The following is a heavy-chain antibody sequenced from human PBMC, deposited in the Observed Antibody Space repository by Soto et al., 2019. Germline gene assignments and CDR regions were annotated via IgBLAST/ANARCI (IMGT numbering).Heavy chain of an antibody. CDR2: TYYRSKWYN. V-gene: IGHV6-1*01. Sequence: SQTLSLTCDISGDSVSSNSAAWNWIRQSPSRGLEWLGRTYYRSKWYNDYAVSVKSRVTINPDTSKNQFSLQLNSVTPEDTAVYYCARGAYSISTYYYYMDVWGKGTTVTVSS. J-gene: IGHJ6*03. CDR1: GDSVSSNSAA. D-gene: IGHD6-6*01. CDR3: ARGAYSISTYYYYMDV.